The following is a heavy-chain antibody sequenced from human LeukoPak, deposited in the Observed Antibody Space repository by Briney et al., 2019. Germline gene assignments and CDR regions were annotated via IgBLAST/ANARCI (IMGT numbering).Heavy chain of an antibody. V-gene: IGHV1-69*13. CDR3: ARGSYYDFWSGYLNWFDP. Sequence: ASVKVSCKASGGTFSSYAISWVRQAPGQGLEWMGGIIPIFGTANYAQKFQGRVTITADESTSTAYMELSSLRSEDTAVYYCARGSYYDFWSGYLNWFDPWGQGTLVTVSS. J-gene: IGHJ5*02. CDR2: IIPIFGTA. CDR1: GGTFSSYA. D-gene: IGHD3-3*01.